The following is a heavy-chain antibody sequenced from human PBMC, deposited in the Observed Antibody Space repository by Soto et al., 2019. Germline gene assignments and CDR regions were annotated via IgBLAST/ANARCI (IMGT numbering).Heavy chain of an antibody. CDR3: ARTSAAGKYYYGMDV. V-gene: IGHV5-51*01. J-gene: IGHJ6*02. D-gene: IGHD6-13*01. CDR1: GYDFHFYW. CDR2: VYPGDSDT. Sequence: GESLKISCRASGYDFHFYWVAWVRQMPGKGLEWMGSVYPGDSDTRYSPSFQGQVTISTDRSINIAYLQWSSLKASDTAMYYCARTSAAGKYYYGMDVWGQGTTVTVSS.